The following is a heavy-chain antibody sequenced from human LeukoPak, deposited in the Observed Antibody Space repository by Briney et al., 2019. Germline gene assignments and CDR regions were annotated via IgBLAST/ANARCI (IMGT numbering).Heavy chain of an antibody. V-gene: IGHV3-7*01. D-gene: IGHD3-22*01. CDR3: ARDTYYYDSSGYWYFDY. Sequence: GGSLRLSWAASGFTFSSYWMSWVSQAQGKGLEWVANIKQDGSEKYYVDSVKGRFTISRDNAKNSLYLQMNSLRAEDTAVYYCARDTYYYDSSGYWYFDYWGQGTLVTVSS. CDR2: IKQDGSEK. J-gene: IGHJ4*02. CDR1: GFTFSSYW.